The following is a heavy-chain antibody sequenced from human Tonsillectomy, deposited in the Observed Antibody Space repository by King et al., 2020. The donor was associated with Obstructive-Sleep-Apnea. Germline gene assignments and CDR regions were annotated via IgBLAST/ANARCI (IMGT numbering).Heavy chain of an antibody. D-gene: IGHD2-21*02. J-gene: IGHJ6*02. CDR3: ARSLYCGGDCYYYYGMDV. CDR2: IYYSGST. V-gene: IGHV4-61*01. CDR1: GGSVSSGSYY. Sequence: VQLQESGPGLVKPSETLSLTCTVSGGSVSSGSYYWSWIRQPPGKGLEWIGYIYYSGSTNYNPSLKSRVTISVDTSKNQFSLKLSSVTAADTAVYYCARSLYCGGDCYYYYGMDVWGQGTTVTVSS.